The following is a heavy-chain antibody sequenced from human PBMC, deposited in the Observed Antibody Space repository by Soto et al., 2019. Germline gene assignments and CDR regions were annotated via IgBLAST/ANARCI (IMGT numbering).Heavy chain of an antibody. Sequence: GGSLRLSCAASGFTFNTYWMHWVRQAPGKGLVWVSRINSDGSRTTYADSVKGRFTISRDNAKKTLYLQMNSLRAGDTAVYYCARDDGYNTIGYWGQGTLVTVSS. V-gene: IGHV3-74*01. CDR1: GFTFNTYW. J-gene: IGHJ4*02. CDR2: INSDGSRT. CDR3: ARDDGYNTIGY. D-gene: IGHD5-12*01.